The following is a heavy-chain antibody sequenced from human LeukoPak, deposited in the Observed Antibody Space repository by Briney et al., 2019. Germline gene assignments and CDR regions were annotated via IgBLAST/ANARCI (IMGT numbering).Heavy chain of an antibody. CDR1: GGSITGSY. D-gene: IGHD3-22*01. Sequence: SETLSLTCTVSGGSITGSYWSWLRQPPGKGLEYIGYIYYSGSTNYNPSLKSRVTISVDTSKKQFSLKLSSVTAADTAVYYCAKLHPLHYDSSGFYGYFDLWGRGTVVTVSS. V-gene: IGHV4-59*08. CDR3: AKLHPLHYDSSGFYGYFDL. J-gene: IGHJ2*01. CDR2: IYYSGST.